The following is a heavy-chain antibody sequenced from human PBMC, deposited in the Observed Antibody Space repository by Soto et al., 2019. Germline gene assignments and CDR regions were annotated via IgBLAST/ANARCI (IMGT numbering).Heavy chain of an antibody. CDR3: AGYGDYAINWFDP. Sequence: SVKVSCKASGVTFSSYAISWVRQAPGQGLEWMGGIIPIFGTANYAQKFQGRATITAGESTSTAYMELSSLRSEDTAVYYCAGYGDYAINWFDPWGQGTLVTVSS. V-gene: IGHV1-69*13. J-gene: IGHJ5*02. D-gene: IGHD4-17*01. CDR2: IIPIFGTA. CDR1: GVTFSSYA.